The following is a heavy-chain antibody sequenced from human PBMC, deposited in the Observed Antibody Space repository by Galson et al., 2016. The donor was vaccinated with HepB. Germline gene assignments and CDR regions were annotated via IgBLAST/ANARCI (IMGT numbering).Heavy chain of an antibody. D-gene: IGHD6-13*01. J-gene: IGHJ1*01. CDR3: ARLNGGEYSIYFLH. Sequence: SETLSLTCTVSGGSISSSTYYWGWIRQPPGKGLEWIGNIYYSGNTYYNPSLRSRVTISVDTSKNQFSLKLSSVTAADTAVYYCARLNGGEYSIYFLHWGQGTLVTVSS. CDR1: GGSISSSTYY. CDR2: IYYSGNT. V-gene: IGHV4-39*01.